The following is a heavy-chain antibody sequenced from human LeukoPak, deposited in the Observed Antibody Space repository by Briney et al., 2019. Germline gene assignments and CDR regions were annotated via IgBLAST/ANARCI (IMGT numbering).Heavy chain of an antibody. Sequence: KTSETLSLTCTVSGGSISSGGYYWSWIRQHPGKGLEWIGYIYYSGSTYYNPSLKSRVTISVDTSKNQFSLKLSSVTAADTAVYYCARWAPDWIDAFDIWGQGTMVTVSS. CDR2: IYYSGST. CDR3: ARWAPDWIDAFDI. V-gene: IGHV4-31*03. J-gene: IGHJ3*02. CDR1: GGSISSGGYY. D-gene: IGHD3-9*01.